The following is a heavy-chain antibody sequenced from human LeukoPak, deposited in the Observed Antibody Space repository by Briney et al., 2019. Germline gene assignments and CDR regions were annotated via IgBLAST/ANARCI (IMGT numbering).Heavy chain of an antibody. Sequence: GGSLRLSCAASGFTFSSYAMSWVRQAPGKGLEWVSVISGGGTSTHYADSVKGRFTISRDNSKNTLYLQMNSLRVEDTAVYYCAKDGIVGATPELDYWGQGTLVTVSS. CDR3: AKDGIVGATPELDY. V-gene: IGHV3-23*01. CDR2: ISGGGTST. CDR1: GFTFSSYA. D-gene: IGHD1-26*01. J-gene: IGHJ4*02.